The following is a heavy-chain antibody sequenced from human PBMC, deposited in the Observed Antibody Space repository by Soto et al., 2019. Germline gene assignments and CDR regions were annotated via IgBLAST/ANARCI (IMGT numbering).Heavy chain of an antibody. Sequence: KPSETLSLTCAVSDGSISSGGYSWGWIRQPPGKGMEWIGYIYHSGSTYYNPSLKSRVTISVDRSKNQFSLKLSSVTAADTAVYYCARADYGDGLDYWGQGTLVTVSS. D-gene: IGHD4-17*01. J-gene: IGHJ4*02. CDR3: ARADYGDGLDY. CDR2: IYHSGST. CDR1: DGSISSGGYS. V-gene: IGHV4-30-2*01.